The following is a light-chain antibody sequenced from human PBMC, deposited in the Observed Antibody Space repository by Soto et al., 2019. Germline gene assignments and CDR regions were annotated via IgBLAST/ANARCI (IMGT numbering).Light chain of an antibody. CDR1: SGINVGTYR. V-gene: IGLV5-45*02. CDR3: MIWHSSAVV. J-gene: IGLJ2*01. Sequence: QPVLTQPSSLSASPGASASLTCTLRSGINVGTYRIYWYQQKPGSPPQYLLRYKSDSDKQQGSGVPSRFSGSKDASANAGILLLPGLQSEDEADYYCMIWHSSAVVFGGGTKLTVL. CDR2: YKSDSDK.